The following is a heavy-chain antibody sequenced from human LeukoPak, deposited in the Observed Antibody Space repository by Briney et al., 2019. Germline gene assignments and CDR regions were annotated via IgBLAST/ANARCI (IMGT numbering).Heavy chain of an antibody. Sequence: PGGSLRLSCAVSEFPFSDSWMYWVRQAPGKGLEWVSYISSSGSTIYYADSVKGRFTISRDNAKNSLYLQMNSLRAEDTAVYYCARDRPRGSMVRGVHDYWGQGTLVTVSS. CDR1: EFPFSDSW. V-gene: IGHV3-48*04. J-gene: IGHJ4*02. D-gene: IGHD3-10*01. CDR2: ISSSGSTI. CDR3: ARDRPRGSMVRGVHDY.